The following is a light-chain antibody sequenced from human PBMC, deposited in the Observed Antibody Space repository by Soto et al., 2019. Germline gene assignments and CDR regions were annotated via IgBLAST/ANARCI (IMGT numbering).Light chain of an antibody. CDR2: NNN. V-gene: IGLV1-44*01. CDR1: SSNIGSNT. CDR3: AAWDDSLNGLV. J-gene: IGLJ1*01. Sequence: QSVLTQPPSASGTPGQRVTISCSGSSSNIGSNTVNWYQQLPGTAPKLLIYNNNQRPSGVPDRFSGSKSGTSASLAISGLQSEDEADYYCAAWDDSLNGLVFGLGPSSPS.